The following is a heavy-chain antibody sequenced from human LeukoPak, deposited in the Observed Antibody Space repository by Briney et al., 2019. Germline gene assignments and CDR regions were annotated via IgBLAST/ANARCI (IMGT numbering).Heavy chain of an antibody. Sequence: GGSLRLSCAASGFTFSNYGMHWVRQAPGKGLEWVAVIWYDGSNKYYADSVKGRFTISRDNSKNTLSLQMSSLRAEDTAVYYCAKDNGGNGGSWYSPVDFWGQGTLVTVSS. CDR2: IWYDGSNK. D-gene: IGHD2-15*01. CDR3: AKDNGGNGGSWYSPVDF. CDR1: GFTFSNYG. J-gene: IGHJ4*02. V-gene: IGHV3-33*06.